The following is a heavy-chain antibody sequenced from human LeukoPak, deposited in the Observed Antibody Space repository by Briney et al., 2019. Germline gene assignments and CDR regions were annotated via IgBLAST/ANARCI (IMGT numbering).Heavy chain of an antibody. Sequence: ASVKVSCKASGGTFSSYGISWVRQAPGQGLEWMGWISAYNGNTNYAQKLQGRVTMTTDTSTSTAYMELRSLRSDDTAVYYCAREIAAAGGVDYWGQGTLVTVSS. CDR1: GGTFSSYG. J-gene: IGHJ4*02. CDR3: AREIAAAGGVDY. CDR2: ISAYNGNT. D-gene: IGHD6-13*01. V-gene: IGHV1-18*01.